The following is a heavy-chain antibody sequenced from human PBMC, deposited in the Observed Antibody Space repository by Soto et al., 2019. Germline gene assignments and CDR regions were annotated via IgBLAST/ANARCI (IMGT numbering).Heavy chain of an antibody. CDR3: AKIGYNDWDFDY. J-gene: IGHJ4*02. CDR2: INQDVSQK. V-gene: IGHV3-7*01. Sequence: GGSLRLSCAASGSTFSRYWMTWVRQAPGKGLEWVANINQDVSQKLYVDSVRGRFTISRDDAKNSVYLQMNNLRADDTAVYYCAKIGYNDWDFDYWGQGTPVTVS. CDR1: GSTFSRYW. D-gene: IGHD3-22*01.